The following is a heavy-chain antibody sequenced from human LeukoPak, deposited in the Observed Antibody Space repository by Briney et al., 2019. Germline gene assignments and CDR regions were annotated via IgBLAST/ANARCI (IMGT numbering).Heavy chain of an antibody. Sequence: SETLSLTCAVYGGSFSGYYWSWIRQPPGKGLEWIGEINHSGSTNYNPSLKSRVTISVDTSKNQFSLKLSSVTAADTAVYYCAXXXXXXXGEFPRSDAFDIWGQGTMVTVSS. V-gene: IGHV4-34*01. CDR3: AXXXXXXXGEFPRSDAFDI. CDR2: INHSGST. CDR1: GGSFSGYY. D-gene: IGHD3-10*01. J-gene: IGHJ3*02.